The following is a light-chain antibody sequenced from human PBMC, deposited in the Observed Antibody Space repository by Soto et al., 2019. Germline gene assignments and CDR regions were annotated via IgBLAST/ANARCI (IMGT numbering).Light chain of an antibody. CDR1: QSVSSN. V-gene: IGKV3-15*01. CDR3: HHFKHWPPARS. J-gene: IGKJ4*01. Sequence: EIMMTQSPATPSVSPGERATLSCWASQSVSSNLAWYQQRPGQAPRLLIYGASTRAAGIPARFSGRGSGTDFTLTISGLQSEASALSYRHHFKHWPPARSFGGG. CDR2: GAS.